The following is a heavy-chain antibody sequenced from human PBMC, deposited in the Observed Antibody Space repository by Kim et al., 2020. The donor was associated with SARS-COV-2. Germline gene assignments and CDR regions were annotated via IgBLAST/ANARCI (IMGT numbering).Heavy chain of an antibody. V-gene: IGHV3-53*01. J-gene: IGHJ5*02. Sequence: YYQNTGKGRFTISRDKSKNTLFLPMSSLRADDTAIYYCARTSSTFKFPTWGQGTLVTVSS. CDR3: ARTSSTFKFPT. D-gene: IGHD6-6*01.